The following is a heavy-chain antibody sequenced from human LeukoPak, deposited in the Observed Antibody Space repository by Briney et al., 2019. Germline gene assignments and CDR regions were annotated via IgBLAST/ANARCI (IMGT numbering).Heavy chain of an antibody. Sequence: ASVKVSCKASGYTFTSYGISWVRQAPGQGLEWMGWISAYNGNTNYAQKLQGRVTMTTDTSTSTAYMELRSLRSDDTAMYYCARSGKWELLEGFDYWGQGTLVTVSS. CDR1: GYTFTSYG. CDR2: ISAYNGNT. CDR3: ARSGKWELLEGFDY. D-gene: IGHD1-26*01. V-gene: IGHV1-18*01. J-gene: IGHJ4*02.